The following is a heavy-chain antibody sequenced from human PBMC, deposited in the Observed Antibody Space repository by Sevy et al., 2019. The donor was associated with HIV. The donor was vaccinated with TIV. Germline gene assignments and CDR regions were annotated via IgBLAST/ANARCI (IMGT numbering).Heavy chain of an antibody. Sequence: KQSQTLSLTCAISGDSVSSNNAAWNWIRQSPSRGLEWLGRTFYRSNWYNDYAVSVKGRITINPDTSKNQLSLQLTSVTPEDTAVYYCARDGLTYGGMDVWGQGITVTVSS. D-gene: IGHD1-20*01. J-gene: IGHJ6*02. CDR2: TFYRSNWYN. V-gene: IGHV6-1*01. CDR1: GDSVSSNNAA. CDR3: ARDGLTYGGMDV.